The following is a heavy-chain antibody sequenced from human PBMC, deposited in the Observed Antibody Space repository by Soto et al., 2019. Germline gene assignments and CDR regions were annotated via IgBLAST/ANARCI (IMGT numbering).Heavy chain of an antibody. Sequence: PGESLKISCKGSGYTFANYWIGWVRQMPGKGLEWMGVIYPGDSDTRYSPSFRGQVTISADKSIDTAYLQWSSLRASDTAIYYCARQLRLSGSCFGPSGRGPLVTVS. V-gene: IGHV5-51*01. CDR3: ARQLRLSGSCFGP. J-gene: IGHJ5*02. D-gene: IGHD3-10*01. CDR2: IYPGDSDT. CDR1: GYTFANYW.